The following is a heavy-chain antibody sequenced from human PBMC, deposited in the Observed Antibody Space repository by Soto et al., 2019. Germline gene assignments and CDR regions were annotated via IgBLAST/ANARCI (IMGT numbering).Heavy chain of an antibody. V-gene: IGHV4-59*01. CDR3: ARTTYTTSNYFDY. CDR1: GGSITSYY. J-gene: IGHJ4*01. Sequence: QVQLHESGPGLVKPSETLSLTCTVSGGSITSYYWGWIRQPPGKGLEWIAYIYYRGSNTYNPSLESRVTMSVDTSKNQFSLNLSSVTAADTAVYYCARTTYTTSNYFDYWGHGTLVTVSS. CDR2: IYYRGSN. D-gene: IGHD2-2*02.